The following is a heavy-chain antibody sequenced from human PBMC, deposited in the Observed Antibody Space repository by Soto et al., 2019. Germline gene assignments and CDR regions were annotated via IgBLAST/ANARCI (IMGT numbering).Heavy chain of an antibody. Sequence: SETLSLTFTFSGGAISSYYGSWIRQPPGKGLEGIGDIYYSGSTNYNPSLKSRGTISVDTSKNQSSLKLRSVTAADTAVYYCASSRGAKWYFGSWGQAPLVRVSS. J-gene: IGHJ4*02. CDR3: ASSRGAKWYFGS. D-gene: IGHD1-26*01. CDR2: IYYSGST. V-gene: IGHV4-59*01. CDR1: GGAISSYY.